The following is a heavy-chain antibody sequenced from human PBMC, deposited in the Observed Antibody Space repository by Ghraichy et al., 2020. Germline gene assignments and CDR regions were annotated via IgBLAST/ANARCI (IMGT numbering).Heavy chain of an antibody. V-gene: IGHV3-43*02. D-gene: IGHD5-18*01. Sequence: GSLRLSCVASGFSIDDYAMQWVRQVPGKGLEWVSVISGGGERTHYADSVKGRFTISRDNTKDSLYLQMTSLRPEDTGLYYCAKSNEGGYINGPYFYYYMDVWGKGTTVTVSS. CDR2: ISGGGERT. J-gene: IGHJ6*03. CDR3: AKSNEGGYINGPYFYYYMDV. CDR1: GFSIDDYA.